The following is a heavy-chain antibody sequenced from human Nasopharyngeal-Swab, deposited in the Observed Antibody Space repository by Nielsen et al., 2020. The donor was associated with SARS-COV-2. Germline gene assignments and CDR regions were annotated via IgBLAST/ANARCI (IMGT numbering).Heavy chain of an antibody. Sequence: SLKISGAASGFTFDDYAMHWVRQAPGKGLEWVSGISWNSGSIGYADSVKGRFTISRDNAKNSLYLQMNSLRAEDTALYYCAKTLNPYCSSTSCYSGGMDVWGQGTTVTVSS. D-gene: IGHD2-2*01. CDR1: GFTFDDYA. CDR2: ISWNSGSI. V-gene: IGHV3-9*01. CDR3: AKTLNPYCSSTSCYSGGMDV. J-gene: IGHJ6*02.